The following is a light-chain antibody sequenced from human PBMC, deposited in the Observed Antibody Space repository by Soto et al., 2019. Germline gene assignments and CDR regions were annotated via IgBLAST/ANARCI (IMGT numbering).Light chain of an antibody. Sequence: DIQMTQSPSSLSASVGDRVTITCRASQSISSYLNWYQQKPGKAPKVLIYAASSLQSGVPSRFSGSGSGTDFTLIVSSLQHEDFETYYCQQSYSTPITFGQGTRLEIK. CDR1: QSISSY. J-gene: IGKJ5*01. CDR2: AAS. V-gene: IGKV1-39*01. CDR3: QQSYSTPIT.